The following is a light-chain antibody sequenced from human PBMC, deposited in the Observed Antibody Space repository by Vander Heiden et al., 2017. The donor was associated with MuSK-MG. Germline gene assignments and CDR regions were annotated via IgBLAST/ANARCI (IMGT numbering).Light chain of an antibody. CDR1: QSISNY. V-gene: IGKV1-39*01. CDR2: AAS. J-gene: IGKJ1*01. CDR3: QQCDSTPRT. Sequence: DIQMTQSPSSLSASVGDRVTITCRASQSISNYLNWYQQKPGKAPKLLIYAASSLQSGVPSRFSGSGSGTDFTLTISSLQPEDIATYYCQQCDSTPRTFGQGTKVEI.